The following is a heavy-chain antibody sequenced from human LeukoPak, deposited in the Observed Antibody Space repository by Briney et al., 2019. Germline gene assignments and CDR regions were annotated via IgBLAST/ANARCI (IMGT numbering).Heavy chain of an antibody. CDR2: ISAYNGNT. V-gene: IGHV1-18*01. J-gene: IGHJ5*02. D-gene: IGHD4-17*01. Sequence: GASVKVSCKASGYTFTSYGISWVRQAPGQGLEWMGWISAYNGNTNYAQKLQGRVTMTTDTSTSTAYMELRSLRFDDTAVYYCARVSTVTTWNWFDPWGQGTLVTVSS. CDR3: ARVSTVTTWNWFDP. CDR1: GYTFTSYG.